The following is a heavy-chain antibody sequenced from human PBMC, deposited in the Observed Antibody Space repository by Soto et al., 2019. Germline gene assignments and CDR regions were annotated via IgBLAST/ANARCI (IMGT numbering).Heavy chain of an antibody. CDR1: GYTFTSYY. D-gene: IGHD3-10*01. Sequence: ASVKVSCKASGYTFTSYYMHWVRQAPGQGLEWMGIINPSGGSTSYAQKFQGRVTMTRDTSTSTVYMELSSLRSEDTAVYYCASSSGWFGELLYGPNWFDPWGQGTLVTVSS. J-gene: IGHJ5*02. CDR3: ASSSGWFGELLYGPNWFDP. V-gene: IGHV1-46*01. CDR2: INPSGGST.